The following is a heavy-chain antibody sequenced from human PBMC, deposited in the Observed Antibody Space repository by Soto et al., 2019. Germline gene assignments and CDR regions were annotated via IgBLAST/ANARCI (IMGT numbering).Heavy chain of an antibody. D-gene: IGHD2-2*01. V-gene: IGHV1-2*04. CDR2: INPNGGGT. CDR3: ARDHSYCSSTSCYSGYGMDV. Sequence: ASVKVSCKASGYTFTRYYMHWVRQAPGQGLERMGWINPNGGGTNYAQKFQGWVTMTRDTSISTAYMELSRLRSDDTAVYYCARDHSYCSSTSCYSGYGMDVWGQGTTVTVSS. CDR1: GYTFTRYY. J-gene: IGHJ6*02.